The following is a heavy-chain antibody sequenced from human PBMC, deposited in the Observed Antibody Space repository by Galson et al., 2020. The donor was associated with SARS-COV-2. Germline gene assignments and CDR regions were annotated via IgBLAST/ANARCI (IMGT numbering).Heavy chain of an antibody. CDR2: ISGRGGST. Sequence: GESLKISCAASGFTFSSYAMNWVRQAPGKGLEWVSAISGRGGSTYYADSVKGRFTISRDNSKNTLYLQMNSLRAEDTAVYYCAKAPRDFWNGYYYYDFDVWGRGTLATVSS. CDR1: GFTFSSYA. V-gene: IGHV3-23*01. D-gene: IGHD3-3*01. CDR3: AKAPRDFWNGYYYYDFDV. J-gene: IGHJ2*01.